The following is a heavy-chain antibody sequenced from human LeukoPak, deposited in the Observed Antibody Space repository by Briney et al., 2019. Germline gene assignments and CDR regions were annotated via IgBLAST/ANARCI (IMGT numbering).Heavy chain of an antibody. CDR3: ARDLYDSSGPFDY. J-gene: IGHJ4*02. CDR2: IWYDGSNK. CDR1: GFTFSSYG. V-gene: IGHV3-33*01. D-gene: IGHD3-22*01. Sequence: PGRSLRLSCAASGFTFSSYGMHRVRQAPGKGLEWVAVIWYDGSNKYYADSVKGRFTISRDNSKNTLYLQMNSLRAEDTAVYYCARDLYDSSGPFDYWGQGTLVTVSS.